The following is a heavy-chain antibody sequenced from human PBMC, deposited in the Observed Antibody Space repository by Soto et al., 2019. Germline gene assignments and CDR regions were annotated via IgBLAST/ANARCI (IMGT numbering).Heavy chain of an antibody. CDR3: TRGPRPISTGTGAY. CDR1: GFIFKMYW. J-gene: IGHJ4*02. V-gene: IGHV3-74*01. D-gene: IGHD3-10*01. Sequence: PGGSLRLSCAASGFIFKMYWMHWVRQSPGKGLVWISRIYNDGTYSDYADSARGRFTISRDNVNGTLYLQMNNLRAEDSGLYYCTRGPRPISTGTGAYWGQGTQVTVSS. CDR2: IYNDGTYS.